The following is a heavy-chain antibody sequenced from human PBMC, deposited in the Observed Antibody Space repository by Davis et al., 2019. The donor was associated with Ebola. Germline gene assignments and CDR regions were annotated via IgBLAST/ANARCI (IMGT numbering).Heavy chain of an antibody. V-gene: IGHV4-59*08. CDR1: GDSINYYY. CDR2: VSNSGSI. Sequence: PSETLSLTCTVSGDSINYYYWSWIRQTPGRGLEWIAYVSNSGSIGYNPSLKSRVTISMDTPKNQFSLKLSSVTAADTAIYFCARVYAHYRVDYWGQGTLVTVSS. CDR3: ARVYAHYRVDY. D-gene: IGHD4-17*01. J-gene: IGHJ4*02.